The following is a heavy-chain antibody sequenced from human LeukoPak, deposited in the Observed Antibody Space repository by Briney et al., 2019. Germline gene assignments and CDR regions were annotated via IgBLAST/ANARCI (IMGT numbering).Heavy chain of an antibody. CDR3: AKDREGGYCSGGSCSFDF. V-gene: IGHV3-23*01. J-gene: IGHJ4*02. Sequence: GESLRLSCAASGFTFSNFNLNWVRQAPGKGLEWVSGIRDSGGSTFYADSVKGRFTISRDNSKDTLYVQMNSLRAEDTAVYYCAKDREGGYCSGGSCSFDFWGQGTLVTVSS. D-gene: IGHD2-15*01. CDR1: GFTFSNFN. CDR2: IRDSGGST.